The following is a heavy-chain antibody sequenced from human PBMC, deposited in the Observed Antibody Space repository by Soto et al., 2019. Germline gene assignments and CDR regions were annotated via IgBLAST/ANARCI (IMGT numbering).Heavy chain of an antibody. CDR2: ISYDGSNK. D-gene: IGHD6-19*01. CDR1: GFTFSSYG. V-gene: IGHV3-30*18. CDR3: AKAQWLVSQLDY. J-gene: IGHJ4*02. Sequence: GGSLRLSCAASGFTFSSYGMHWVRQAPGKGLEWVAVISYDGSNKYYADSAKGRFTISRDNSKNTLYLQMNSLRAEDTAVYYCAKAQWLVSQLDYWGQGTLVTVSS.